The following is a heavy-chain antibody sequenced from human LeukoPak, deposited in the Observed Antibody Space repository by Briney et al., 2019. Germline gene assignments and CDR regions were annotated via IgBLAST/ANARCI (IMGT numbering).Heavy chain of an antibody. V-gene: IGHV3-21*01. CDR3: ASEGFRHNEPDY. J-gene: IGHJ4*02. Sequence: GGSLRLSCAASGFTFSSCSMNWARQAPGKGLEWVSSISSTSTYIYYADSVKGRFTISRDNAKNSLYLQMNSLRAEDTAVYYCASEGFRHNEPDYWGQGTLVTVSS. CDR1: GFTFSSCS. CDR2: ISSTSTYI. D-gene: IGHD1-14*01.